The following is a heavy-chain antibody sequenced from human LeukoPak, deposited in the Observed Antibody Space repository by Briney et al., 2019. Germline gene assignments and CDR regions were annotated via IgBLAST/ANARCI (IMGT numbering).Heavy chain of an antibody. J-gene: IGHJ4*02. Sequence: PGGSLRLSCAASGFTFSSYSMNWVRQAPGKGLEWVSSISSSSSYIYYADSVKGRFTISRDNAKNSLYLQMNSLRAEDTAVYCCARDINWNYDYWGQGTLVTVSS. V-gene: IGHV3-21*01. D-gene: IGHD1-7*01. CDR1: GFTFSSYS. CDR3: ARDINWNYDY. CDR2: ISSSSSYI.